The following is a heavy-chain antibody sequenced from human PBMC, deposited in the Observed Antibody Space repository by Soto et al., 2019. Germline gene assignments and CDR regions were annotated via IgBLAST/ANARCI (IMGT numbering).Heavy chain of an antibody. CDR3: ASTAACGGDCYAFDS. D-gene: IGHD2-21*02. J-gene: IGHJ4*02. V-gene: IGHV1-69*06. CDR2: IIPLFGTA. CDR1: GGIFSSNT. Sequence: QVYLVQSGAEVKKPGSSVKISCKASGGIFSSNTINWVRQAAGQGLEWMGGIIPLFGTANYAEKFQGRVTITADKSTKKAYMELTSLRSEDTAVYYCASTAACGGDCYAFDSWGQGTLVTVSS.